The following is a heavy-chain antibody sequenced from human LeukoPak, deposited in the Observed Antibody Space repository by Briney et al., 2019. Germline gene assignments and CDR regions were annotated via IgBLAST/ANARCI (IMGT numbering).Heavy chain of an antibody. D-gene: IGHD1-26*01. Sequence: PGGSLRLSCAASGFTFSSYGMHWVRQAPGKGLEWVAFIRYDGSDKYYADSVKGRFTISRDNAKNTLYLQMNSLRAEDTAVYYCARDGSVGSDYWGQGTLVTVSS. CDR1: GFTFSSYG. V-gene: IGHV3-30*02. CDR3: ARDGSVGSDY. CDR2: IRYDGSDK. J-gene: IGHJ4*02.